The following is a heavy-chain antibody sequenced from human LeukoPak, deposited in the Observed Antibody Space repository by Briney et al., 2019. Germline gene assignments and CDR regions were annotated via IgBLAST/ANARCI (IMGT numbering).Heavy chain of an antibody. D-gene: IGHD6-19*01. V-gene: IGHV4-61*02. J-gene: IGHJ4*02. CDR2: IYTNGST. Sequence: SQTLSLTCTVSGGSISSGTYYWSWIRQPAGKGLELIGRIYTNGSTNYNPSLKSRVTISVDTSKNQFSLKLSSGTAADTAVYYCAREHSSGWYHFDYWGQGTLVTVSS. CDR3: AREHSSGWYHFDY. CDR1: GGSISSGTYY.